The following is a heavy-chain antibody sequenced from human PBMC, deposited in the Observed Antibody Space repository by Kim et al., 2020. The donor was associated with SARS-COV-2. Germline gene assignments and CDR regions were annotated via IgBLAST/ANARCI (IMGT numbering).Heavy chain of an antibody. CDR3: ARDIVSTGVFDY. CDR1: GYRFSSYG. Sequence: ASVKVSCKASGYRFSSYGINWVPQAPGQGLEWMGWISTYTGDTNYAQKFQGRVSMTTETSTSTAYMELRSLRSDDTAVYYCARDIVSTGVFDYWGQGTRVTVSS. D-gene: IGHD5-12*01. V-gene: IGHV1-18*01. J-gene: IGHJ4*02. CDR2: ISTYTGDT.